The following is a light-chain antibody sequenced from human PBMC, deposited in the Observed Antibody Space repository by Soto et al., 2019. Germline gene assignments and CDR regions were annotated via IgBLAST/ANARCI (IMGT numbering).Light chain of an antibody. CDR1: GSISIW. J-gene: IGKJ1*01. CDR3: QQYKSSST. V-gene: IGKV1-5*03. Sequence: DIQMTQSPSTLSASVGDTVTITCRASGSISIWLAWYQQKPGKAPNLLINKASSLQSEVPSRFSGSGSGTEFTLTITSLQPDDFGVYYCQQYKSSSTFGQGTKVDNK. CDR2: KAS.